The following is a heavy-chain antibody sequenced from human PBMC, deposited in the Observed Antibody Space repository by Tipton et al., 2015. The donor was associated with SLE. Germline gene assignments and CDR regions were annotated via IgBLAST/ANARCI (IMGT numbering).Heavy chain of an antibody. CDR2: ISSSSSYT. CDR1: GFTFSDYY. Sequence: SLRLSCAASGFTFSDYYMSWIRQAPGKGLEWVSYISSSSSYTNYADSVKGRFTISRDNAKNSLYLQMNSLRAEDTAVYYCVRAPFYYDSSGYPYWGQGTLVTVSS. CDR3: VRAPFYYDSSGYPY. J-gene: IGHJ4*02. V-gene: IGHV3-11*06. D-gene: IGHD3-22*01.